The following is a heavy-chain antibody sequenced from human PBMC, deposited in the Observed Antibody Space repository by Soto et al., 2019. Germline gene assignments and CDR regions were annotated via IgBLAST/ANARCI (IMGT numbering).Heavy chain of an antibody. CDR1: GFTFSTHG. Sequence: PGGSLRLSCAASGFTFSTHGMSWIRQAPGKGLEWVSYISSSSSYTNYADSVKGRFTISRDNAKNSLYLQMNSLRAEDTAVYYCARVQEKPYYDFWRSRNDAFDIWGQGTMVTVSS. V-gene: IGHV3-11*06. CDR3: ARVQEKPYYDFWRSRNDAFDI. D-gene: IGHD3-3*01. J-gene: IGHJ3*02. CDR2: ISSSSSYT.